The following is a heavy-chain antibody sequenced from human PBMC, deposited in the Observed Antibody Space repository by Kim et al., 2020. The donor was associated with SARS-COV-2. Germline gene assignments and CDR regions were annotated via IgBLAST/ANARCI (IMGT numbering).Heavy chain of an antibody. J-gene: IGHJ6*02. CDR2: ISSSSSTI. CDR3: ARDADYDILTGYTPRYYYYYYGMDV. CDR1: GFTFSSYS. D-gene: IGHD3-9*01. V-gene: IGHV3-48*02. Sequence: GGSLRLSCAASGFTFSSYSMNWVRQAPGKGLEWVSYISSSSSTIYYADSVKGRFTISRDNAKNSLYLQMNSLRDEDTAVYYCARDADYDILTGYTPRYYYYYYGMDVWGQGTTGTVSS.